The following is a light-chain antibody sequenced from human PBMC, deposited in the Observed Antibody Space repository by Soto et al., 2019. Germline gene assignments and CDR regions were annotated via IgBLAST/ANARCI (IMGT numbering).Light chain of an antibody. CDR3: SSYTSSSTHV. J-gene: IGLJ1*01. CDR1: SSDVGGYNF. Sequence: QSALTQPASVSGSPGQSITISCTGTSSDVGGYNFVSWYQQHPGKAPKLMIHDVSNRPSGVSNRFSGSKSGNTASLTISGLQAEDEAEYYCSSYTSSSTHVFGTGTKVTVL. V-gene: IGLV2-14*01. CDR2: DVS.